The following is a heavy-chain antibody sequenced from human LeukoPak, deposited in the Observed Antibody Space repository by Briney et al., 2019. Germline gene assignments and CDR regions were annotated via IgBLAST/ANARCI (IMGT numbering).Heavy chain of an antibody. D-gene: IGHD6-19*01. J-gene: IGHJ6*03. CDR3: ARQESGSDYYMDV. Sequence: GETLKISCKGSGYGFTTYGIGWVCQMPGKGRGWLGIIYHGDSDTRYSPSLQGQVTISADKSIDTAYLQWTSLKASDTAMYSCARQESGSDYYMDVWGKGTTVTVSS. V-gene: IGHV5-51*01. CDR2: IYHGDSDT. CDR1: GYGFTTYG.